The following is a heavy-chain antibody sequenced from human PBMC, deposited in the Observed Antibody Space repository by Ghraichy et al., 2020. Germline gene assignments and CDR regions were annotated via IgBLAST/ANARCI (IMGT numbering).Heavy chain of an antibody. J-gene: IGHJ4*02. Sequence: SETLSLTCTVSGGSISSYYWSWIRQPPGKGLEWIGYIYYSGSTNYNPSLKSRVTISVDTSKNQFSLKLSSVTAADTAVYYCASVGFGEFALDYWGQGTLVTVSS. CDR3: ASVGFGEFALDY. V-gene: IGHV4-59*01. CDR1: GGSISSYY. CDR2: IYYSGST. D-gene: IGHD3-10*01.